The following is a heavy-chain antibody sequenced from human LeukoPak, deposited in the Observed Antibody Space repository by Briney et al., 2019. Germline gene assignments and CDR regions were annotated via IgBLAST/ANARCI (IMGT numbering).Heavy chain of an antibody. CDR3: VSFYETN. CDR1: GNYW. Sequence: GSLRLSCAASGNYWMHWVRQAPGKGLVWVSHVNGDGSWTSHADSVKGRFTISKDNAKNTVYLQMNNLRTEDTAVYYCVSFYETNWGRGTLVTVSS. D-gene: IGHD2-2*01. J-gene: IGHJ4*02. CDR2: VNGDGSWT. V-gene: IGHV3-74*01.